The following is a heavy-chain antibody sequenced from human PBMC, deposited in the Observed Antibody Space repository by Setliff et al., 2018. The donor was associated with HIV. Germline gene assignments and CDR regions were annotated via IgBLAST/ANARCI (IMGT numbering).Heavy chain of an antibody. Sequence: GASVKVSCKASGYILSNFGIFWVRQAPGQGLEWMGWTSTHNEHTNYAQTFQDRVAMTTDPSTNTVYMELRGLRSGDTAIYYCARDQGQVLTGYRNWFGPWGQGTLVTVSS. D-gene: IGHD3-9*01. J-gene: IGHJ5*02. CDR3: ARDQGQVLTGYRNWFGP. V-gene: IGHV1-18*01. CDR2: TSTHNEHT. CDR1: GYILSNFG.